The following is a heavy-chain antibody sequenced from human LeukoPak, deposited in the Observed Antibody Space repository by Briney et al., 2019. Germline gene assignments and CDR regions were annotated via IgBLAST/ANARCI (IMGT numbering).Heavy chain of an antibody. Sequence: GGSLRLSCAASGFTFSSYAMHWVRQAPGKGLEWVAVISYDGSNKYYADSVKGRFTISRDNSKNTLYLQMNSLRAEDTAVYYCARDRAVTTPYYYYGMDVWGQGTTVTVPS. CDR1: GFTFSSYA. CDR3: ARDRAVTTPYYYYGMDV. D-gene: IGHD4-17*01. V-gene: IGHV3-30-3*01. CDR2: ISYDGSNK. J-gene: IGHJ6*02.